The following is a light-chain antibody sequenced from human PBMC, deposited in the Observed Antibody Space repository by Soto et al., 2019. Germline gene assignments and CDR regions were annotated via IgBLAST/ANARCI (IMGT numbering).Light chain of an antibody. J-gene: IGKJ5*01. Sequence: IVMTQSPATLSVSPGERATLSCRASQSVGTKLAWYQQTRGQAPRLLIYGASNRATGVPARFSGSVSGTEFTLTISGLQSEDFAVYFCQQYTDRPRTFGQGTRLEN. CDR3: QQYTDRPRT. CDR1: QSVGTK. V-gene: IGKV3-15*01. CDR2: GAS.